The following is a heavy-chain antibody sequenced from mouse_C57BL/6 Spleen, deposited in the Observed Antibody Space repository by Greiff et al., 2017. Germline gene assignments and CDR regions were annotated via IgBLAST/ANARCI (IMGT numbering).Heavy chain of an antibody. Sequence: VHVKQSGAELVRPGASVKLSCTASGFNIKDDYMHWVKQRPEQGLEWIGWIDPENGDTEYASKFQGKATITADTSSNTAYLQLSSLTSEDTAVYYCTTLGRGYFDYWGQGTTLTVSS. V-gene: IGHV14-4*01. CDR2: IDPENGDT. CDR1: GFNIKDDY. J-gene: IGHJ2*01. D-gene: IGHD4-1*01. CDR3: TTLGRGYFDY.